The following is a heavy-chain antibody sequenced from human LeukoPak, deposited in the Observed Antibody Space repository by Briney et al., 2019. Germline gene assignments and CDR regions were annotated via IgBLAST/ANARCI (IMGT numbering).Heavy chain of an antibody. D-gene: IGHD6-6*01. J-gene: IGHJ4*02. CDR2: INPNSGGT. Sequence: GASVKVSCKASGYTFTGYYMHWVRQAPGQGLEWMGWINPNSGGTNYAQKFQGRVTMTRDTSISTAYMELSRLRSDDTAVYYCARLYSSSSLGASDFDYWGQGTLVTVSS. CDR3: ARLYSSSSLGASDFDY. V-gene: IGHV1-2*02. CDR1: GYTFTGYY.